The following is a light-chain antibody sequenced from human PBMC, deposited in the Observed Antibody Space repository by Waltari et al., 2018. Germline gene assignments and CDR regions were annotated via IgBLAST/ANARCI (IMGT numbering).Light chain of an antibody. Sequence: EIVLTQSPGTLSLSPGERATLSCRASQSVSSSYLAWYQQKPGQAPRRLMYGASSRATGIPDRFSGSGSGTDFTLTISRLESEDFAVYYCQHYGISPPGLFGPGTKVDIK. CDR2: GAS. CDR3: QHYGISPPGL. V-gene: IGKV3-20*01. CDR1: QSVSSSY. J-gene: IGKJ3*01.